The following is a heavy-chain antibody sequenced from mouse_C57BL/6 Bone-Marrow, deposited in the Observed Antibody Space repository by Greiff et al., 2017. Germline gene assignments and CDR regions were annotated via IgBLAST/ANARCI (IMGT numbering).Heavy chain of an antibody. Sequence: EVQLQQSGPELVKPGASVKISCKASGYSFTDYNMNWVKQSTGKSLEWIGVINPNYGTTSYNQKFKGTATLTVDQSSSTAYMQRNSLTSDDSAVXYCAGSNYLYARDYWGQGTSVTVSS. V-gene: IGHV1-39*01. J-gene: IGHJ4*01. CDR3: AGSNYLYARDY. CDR2: INPNYGTT. CDR1: GYSFTDYN. D-gene: IGHD2-5*01.